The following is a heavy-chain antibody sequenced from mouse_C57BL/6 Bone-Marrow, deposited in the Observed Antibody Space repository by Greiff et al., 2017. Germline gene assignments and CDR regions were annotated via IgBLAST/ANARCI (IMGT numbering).Heavy chain of an antibody. V-gene: IGHV5-4*01. CDR3: ARDLHYYGSRKGAWFAY. D-gene: IGHD1-1*01. CDR1: GFTFSSYA. CDR2: ISDGGSYT. J-gene: IGHJ3*01. Sequence: EVQLQESGGGLVKPGGSLKLSCAASGFTFSSYAMSWVRQTPEKRLEWVATISDGGSYTYYPDNVKGRFTISRDNAKNNLYLQMSHLKSEDTAMYDCARDLHYYGSRKGAWFAYWGQGTLVTVSA.